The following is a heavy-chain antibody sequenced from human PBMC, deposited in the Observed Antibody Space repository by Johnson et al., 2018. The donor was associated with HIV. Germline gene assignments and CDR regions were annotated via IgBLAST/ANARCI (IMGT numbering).Heavy chain of an antibody. CDR3: AREQSGIAGAGNENAFDI. CDR2: ISGSGGST. J-gene: IGHJ3*02. CDR1: GFTFSSYA. Sequence: VQLVESGGGLVQPGGSLRLSCAASGFTFSSYAMSWVRQAPGQGLEWVSAISGSGGSTYYADSVKGRFTISRDNSTNTLYLQMISLRAEDTAVYYCAREQSGIAGAGNENAFDIWGQGTMVTVSS. V-gene: IGHV3-23*04. D-gene: IGHD6-13*01.